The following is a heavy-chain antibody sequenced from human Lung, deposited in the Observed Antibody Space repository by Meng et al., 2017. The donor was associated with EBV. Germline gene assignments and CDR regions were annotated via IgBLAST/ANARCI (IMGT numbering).Heavy chain of an antibody. D-gene: IGHD5-18*01. CDR2: VHYTGST. J-gene: IGHJ5*02. CDR1: GDSITAYY. CDR3: ARYGGYSFAFWFDP. Sequence: QGQLQESGPGLVKPSETLSLTCTVSGDSITAYYWSWIRKSPGKGLEWIGYVHYTGSTNYNPSLESRVTISLDTSKNQISLTLTSVTAADTAVYYCARYGGYSFAFWFDPWGQGNLVTVSS. V-gene: IGHV4-59*01.